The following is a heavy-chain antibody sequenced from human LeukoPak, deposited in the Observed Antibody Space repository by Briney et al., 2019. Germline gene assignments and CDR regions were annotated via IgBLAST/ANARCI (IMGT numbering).Heavy chain of an antibody. Sequence: PGGSLRLSCAASGFTFSSYSMNWVREAPGKGLEWVAFIGSRTGNIYYADSVKGRFSISRDNAKDSVYLQMNSLRADDTAVYYCARETEPLDYGDSTNLDYWGQGTLVTVCS. D-gene: IGHD4/OR15-4a*01. V-gene: IGHV3-21*01. J-gene: IGHJ4*02. CDR2: IGSRTGNI. CDR3: ARETEPLDYGDSTNLDY. CDR1: GFTFSSYS.